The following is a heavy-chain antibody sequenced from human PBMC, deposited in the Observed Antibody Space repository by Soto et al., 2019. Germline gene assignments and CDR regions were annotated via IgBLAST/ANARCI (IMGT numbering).Heavy chain of an antibody. D-gene: IGHD6-19*01. CDR1: GGTFSSYA. J-gene: IGHJ6*02. V-gene: IGHV1-69*01. Sequence: QVQLVQSGAEVKKPGSSVKVSCKASGGTFSSYAISWVRQAPGQGLEWMGGIIPIFGTANYAQKFQGRVTITADESTSTAYMELSSLRSEDTAVYYCARDGARYSSGWYRGYYYYYGMDVWGQGTTVTVSS. CDR2: IIPIFGTA. CDR3: ARDGARYSSGWYRGYYYYYGMDV.